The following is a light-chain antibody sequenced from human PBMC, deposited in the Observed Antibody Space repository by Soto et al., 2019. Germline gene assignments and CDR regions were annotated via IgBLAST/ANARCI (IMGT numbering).Light chain of an antibody. Sequence: DIVMTQSPDSLTVSLGGRATINCKSSQSGVFSSNNKNYLAWYQQKPGQPPKLLIYWASTRESGVPDRFSGSGSGTDFTLTINALQAEDVAVYYCQQYHTTPLSFGGGTKVEIK. CDR1: QSGVFSSNNKNY. V-gene: IGKV4-1*01. CDR3: QQYHTTPLS. CDR2: WAS. J-gene: IGKJ4*01.